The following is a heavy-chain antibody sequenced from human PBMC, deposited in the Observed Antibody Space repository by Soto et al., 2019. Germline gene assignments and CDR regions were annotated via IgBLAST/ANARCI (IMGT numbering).Heavy chain of an antibody. Sequence: QVQLQESGPGLVKPSETLSLTCTVSGGSFSGYYWSWIRQSPGNLMEWIGCISYSGSTNYKPSLKSRVTISIDTSKNEFSLKVISVTAADTAVYDCARLSRGYSAYDYDYWGQGSLVTVSS. D-gene: IGHD5-12*01. CDR1: GGSFSGYY. J-gene: IGHJ4*02. CDR3: ARLSRGYSAYDYDY. CDR2: ISYSGST. V-gene: IGHV4-59*08.